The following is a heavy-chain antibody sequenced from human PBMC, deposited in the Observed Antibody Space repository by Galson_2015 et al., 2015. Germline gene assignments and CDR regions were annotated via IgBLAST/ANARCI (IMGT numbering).Heavy chain of an antibody. V-gene: IGHV1-46*01. Sequence: SVKVSCKASGYTFSNYHIHWVRQAPGQGLEWMGIVTPGSGATSYAEKFQGRVIMTGDMSTTTAFLELSSLRSDDTALYYCARETSATGYGDHCGQGTLVTVSS. CDR2: VTPGSGAT. D-gene: IGHD5-12*01. J-gene: IGHJ4*02. CDR3: ARETSATGYGDH. CDR1: GYTFSNYH.